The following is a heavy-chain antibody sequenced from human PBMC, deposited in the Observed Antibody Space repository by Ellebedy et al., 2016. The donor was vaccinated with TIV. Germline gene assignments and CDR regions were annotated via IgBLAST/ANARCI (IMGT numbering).Heavy chain of an antibody. D-gene: IGHD3-10*01. V-gene: IGHV3-30*02. CDR2: VRYDGSNK. CDR1: GFTSSSNG. Sequence: GESLKISCAASGFTSSSNGMHCVRQAPGKGLEWVAFVRYDGSNKYYADSVKGRFTISRDNSTNTLYLQMNSLRAEDTAVYYCAKGIKWFGAAYYNSYDGLDVWGQGITVTVSS. J-gene: IGHJ6*02. CDR3: AKGIKWFGAAYYNSYDGLDV.